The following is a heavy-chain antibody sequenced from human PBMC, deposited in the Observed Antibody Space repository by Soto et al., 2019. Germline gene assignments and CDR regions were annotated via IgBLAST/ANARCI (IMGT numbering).Heavy chain of an antibody. D-gene: IGHD6-13*01. CDR3: AAPWYSDSPFNAMDV. Sequence: PGESLKISCKASGYNFASYWIGWVRQMPGKGLEWMGIISPGDSDTRYSPTFLGQVTISVDKSITTVYLQWSSLKASDTAIYYCAAPWYSDSPFNAMDVWGQGTTVTVSS. J-gene: IGHJ6*02. CDR1: GYNFASYW. V-gene: IGHV5-51*01. CDR2: ISPGDSDT.